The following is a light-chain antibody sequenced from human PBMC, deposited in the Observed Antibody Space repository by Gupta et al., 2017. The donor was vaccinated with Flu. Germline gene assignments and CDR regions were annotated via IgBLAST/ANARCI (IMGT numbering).Light chain of an antibody. CDR2: DAS. CDR1: QTLSNNY. V-gene: IGKV3-20*01. J-gene: IGKJ2*02. Sequence: EIVLTQSPDTLSLSPGERATLSCRASQTLSNNYLAWYQQKPGQAPRLLIYDASSRATGIPDRFSGGWCGKYVTFTSSIREQEDFAGYYYQHHACSPPCTFGQGTXVEIK. CDR3: QHHACSPPCT.